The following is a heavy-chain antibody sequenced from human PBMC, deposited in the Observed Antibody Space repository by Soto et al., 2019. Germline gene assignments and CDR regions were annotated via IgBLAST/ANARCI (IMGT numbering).Heavy chain of an antibody. J-gene: IGHJ4*01. D-gene: IGHD4-17*01. Sequence: ASVKVSCKASGYTFTSYGISWVRQAPGQGLEWMGWISAYNGNTNYAQKLQGRVTMTTDTSTSTAYMELRSLRSDDTAVYYCARVTPSDYGDYRGQSLDYWGQEPWSPSPQ. CDR2: ISAYNGNT. V-gene: IGHV1-18*04. CDR1: GYTFTSYG. CDR3: ARVTPSDYGDYRGQSLDY.